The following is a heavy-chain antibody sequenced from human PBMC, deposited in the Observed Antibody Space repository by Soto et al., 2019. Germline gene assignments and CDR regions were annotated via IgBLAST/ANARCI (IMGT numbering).Heavy chain of an antibody. CDR3: ARQELEGYYYGMDV. D-gene: IGHD1-1*01. V-gene: IGHV4-39*01. J-gene: IGHJ6*02. CDR1: GGSISSSSYY. CDR2: IYYSGST. Sequence: PSETLSLTCTVSGGSISSSSYYWGWIRQPPGKGLEWIGSIYYSGSTYYNPSLKSRVTISVDTSKNQFSLKLSSVTAADTAVYYCARQELEGYYYGMDVWGQGTTVT.